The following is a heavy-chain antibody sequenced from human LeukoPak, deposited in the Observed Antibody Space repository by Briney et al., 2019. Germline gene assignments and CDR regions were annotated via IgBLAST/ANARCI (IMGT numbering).Heavy chain of an antibody. Sequence: GASVKVSCKASGGTFSSYAISWVRQAPGQGLEGMGGIIPIFGTANYAQKFQGRVTITADESTSTAYMELRSLRSEDTAVYYCARTVSRYSYAFDYWGQGTLVTVSS. CDR1: GGTFSSYA. V-gene: IGHV1-69*13. CDR2: IIPIFGTA. J-gene: IGHJ4*02. D-gene: IGHD5-18*01. CDR3: ARTVSRYSYAFDY.